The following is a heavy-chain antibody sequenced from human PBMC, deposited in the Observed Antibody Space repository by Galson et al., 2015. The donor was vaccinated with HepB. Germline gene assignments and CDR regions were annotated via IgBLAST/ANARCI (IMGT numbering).Heavy chain of an antibody. V-gene: IGHV3-9*01. J-gene: IGHJ6*02. Sequence: SLRLSCAASGFRFDDYIMHWVRQAPGKGLEWVSSITWNSGNIDYADSVKGRFTISRDNANNSLYLQMNSLKAEDTALYYCARDLMIRGNLNHKHYYYSMDVWGQGTTVTVSS. CDR1: GFRFDDYI. CDR2: ITWNSGNI. D-gene: IGHD3-10*01. CDR3: ARDLMIRGNLNHKHYYYSMDV.